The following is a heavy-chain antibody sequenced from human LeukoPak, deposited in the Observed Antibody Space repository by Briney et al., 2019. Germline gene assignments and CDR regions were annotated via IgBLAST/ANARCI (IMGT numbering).Heavy chain of an antibody. Sequence: PGGSLRLSCAASGFTFSLYTMNWVRQAPGKGLEWVSAISGSGGSTYYADSVKGRFTISRDNSKNTLYLQMNSLRAEDTAVYYCAKEVSGFGELLVDYWGQGTLVTVSS. CDR2: ISGSGGST. CDR3: AKEVSGFGELLVDY. V-gene: IGHV3-23*01. D-gene: IGHD3-10*01. J-gene: IGHJ4*02. CDR1: GFTFSLYT.